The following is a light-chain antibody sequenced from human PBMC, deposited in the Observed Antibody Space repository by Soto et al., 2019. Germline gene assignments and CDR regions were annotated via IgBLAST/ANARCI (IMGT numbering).Light chain of an antibody. V-gene: IGKV4-1*01. CDR2: WAS. CDR1: QSVLYSSNNKNY. Sequence: DIVMTQSPDSLAVSLGERATINCKSSQSVLYSSNNKNYLAWYQQKPGQPPKLLIYWASTRESGVPDRFSGSGSGKDFTLTIRSLQAEDVAVYYCQQYYSTPPLTLGGGTKVDIK. J-gene: IGKJ4*01. CDR3: QQYYSTPPLT.